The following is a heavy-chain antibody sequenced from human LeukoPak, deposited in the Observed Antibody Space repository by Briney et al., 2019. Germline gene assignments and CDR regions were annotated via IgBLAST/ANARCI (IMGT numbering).Heavy chain of an antibody. Sequence: PSGTLSLTCAVYGGSFSGYYWSWIRQPPGKGLEWIGEINHSGSTNYNPSLKSRVTISVDTSKNQFSLKLSSVTAADTAVYYCARGAAAAGPGANWFDPWGQGTLVTVSS. CDR2: INHSGST. CDR3: ARGAAAAGPGANWFDP. V-gene: IGHV4-34*01. CDR1: GGSFSGYY. D-gene: IGHD6-13*01. J-gene: IGHJ5*02.